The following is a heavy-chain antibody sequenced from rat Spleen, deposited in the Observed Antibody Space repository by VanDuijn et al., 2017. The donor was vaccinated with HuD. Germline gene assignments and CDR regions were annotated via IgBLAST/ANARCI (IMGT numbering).Heavy chain of an antibody. D-gene: IGHD1-11*01. CDR2: ISNDGSST. Sequence: EVQLVESGGGLVQPGRSLKLSCVASGFSFTNYGMAWVRQAPTKGLEWVATISNDGSSTYYGDSVKGRFIISRDNAKNSLYLQMDSLRSEDTATYYCARLGTEAIGNWFSYWGQGTLVTVSS. CDR1: GFSFTNYG. V-gene: IGHV5-29*01. CDR3: ARLGTEAIGNWFSY. J-gene: IGHJ3*01.